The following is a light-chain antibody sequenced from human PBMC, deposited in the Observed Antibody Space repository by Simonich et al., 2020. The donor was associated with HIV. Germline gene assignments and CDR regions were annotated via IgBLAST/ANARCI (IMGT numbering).Light chain of an antibody. CDR2: WAS. V-gene: IGKV4-1*01. J-gene: IGKJ2*01. Sequence: DIVMTQSPDSLAVSLGERAAINCKSSQTVLFPSNNKNYLAWYQQKPGQPPKLLIYWASTRESGVPDRFSGSGSGTDFTFTISSLQAEDVAVYYCQQYYSTPYTFGQGTKLEIK. CDR1: QTVLFPSNNKNY. CDR3: QQYYSTPYT.